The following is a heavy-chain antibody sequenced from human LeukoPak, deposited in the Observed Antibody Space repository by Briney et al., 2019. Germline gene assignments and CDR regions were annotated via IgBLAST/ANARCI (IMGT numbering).Heavy chain of an antibody. V-gene: IGHV1-18*01. CDR3: ARDPGDIDAFDI. J-gene: IGHJ3*02. D-gene: IGHD5-12*01. CDR1: GYTFTSYG. CDR2: ISAHYGNT. Sequence: ASVKVSCKASGYTFTSYGITWVRQAPGQGLEWMGWISAHYGNTNYAQKFQGRLTMTTDTSTNTAYMELRSLRPDDTAVYFCARDPGDIDAFDIWGQGTMVTVSS.